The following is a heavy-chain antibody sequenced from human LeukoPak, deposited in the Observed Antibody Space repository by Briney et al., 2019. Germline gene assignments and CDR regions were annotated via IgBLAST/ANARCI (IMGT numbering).Heavy chain of an antibody. V-gene: IGHV4-30-4*02. CDR1: GGSISSGDYY. D-gene: IGHD3-3*01. CDR3: ARADDFRGYYYYYYTVV. J-gene: IGHJ6*03. CDR2: IYYSGST. Sequence: SETLSLTCTVSGGSISSGDYYWSWIRQPPGKGLEWIGYIYYSGSTYYNPSLKSRVTISVDTSKNQFSLKLSSVTAADTAVYYCARADDFRGYYYYYYTVVWGKGTTVTVSS.